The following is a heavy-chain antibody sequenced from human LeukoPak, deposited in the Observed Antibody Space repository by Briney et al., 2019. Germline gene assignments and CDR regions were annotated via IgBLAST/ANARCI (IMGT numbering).Heavy chain of an antibody. CDR2: IYHSGST. CDR3: ARGRSSSWYHYYYYYGMDV. Sequence: SQTLSLTCAVSRGSISSCGYSWSWIRQPPGKGLEWIGYIYHSGSTYYNPSLKSRVTISVNRSKNQFSLKLSSVTAADTAVYYCARGRSSSWYHYYYYYGMDVWGQGTTVTVSS. CDR1: RGSISSCGYS. J-gene: IGHJ6*02. V-gene: IGHV4-30-2*01. D-gene: IGHD6-13*01.